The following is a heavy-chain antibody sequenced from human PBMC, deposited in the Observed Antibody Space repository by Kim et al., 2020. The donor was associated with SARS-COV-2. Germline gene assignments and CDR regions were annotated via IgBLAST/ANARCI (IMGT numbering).Heavy chain of an antibody. D-gene: IGHD3-3*01. J-gene: IGHJ4*02. CDR3: AKGNDFWSGYYGGNFDY. Sequence: KGRFTIPRDNSKNTLYLQMNSLRAEDTAVYYCAKGNDFWSGYYGGNFDYWGQGTLVTVSS. V-gene: IGHV3-23*01.